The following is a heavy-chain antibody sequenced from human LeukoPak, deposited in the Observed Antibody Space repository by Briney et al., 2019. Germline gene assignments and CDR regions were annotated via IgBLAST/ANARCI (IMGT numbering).Heavy chain of an antibody. J-gene: IGHJ3*02. CDR2: IWYDGSNK. D-gene: IGHD5-18*01. CDR3: ARLMSSYGHDAFDI. CDR1: GFTFSSYG. Sequence: GGSLRLSCAASGFTFSSYGMHWVRQAPGKGLEWVAVIWYDGSNKYYADSVKGRFTISRDNSKNTLYLQMNSLRAEDTAVYYCARLMSSYGHDAFDIWGQGTMVTVSS. V-gene: IGHV3-33*01.